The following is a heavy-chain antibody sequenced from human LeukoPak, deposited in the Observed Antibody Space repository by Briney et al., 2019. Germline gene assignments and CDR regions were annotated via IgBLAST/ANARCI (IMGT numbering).Heavy chain of an antibody. CDR2: IYPGDSDT. D-gene: IGHD1-26*01. CDR1: GYSFTSYW. Sequence: GESLKISCKGSGYSFTSYWIGGVRQMPGKGLEWMGIIYPGDSDTRYSPSFQGQVTISADKSISTAYLQWSSLEASDTAMYYCARGSGSYHTAYMNWGQGTLVTVSS. CDR3: ARGSGSYHTAYMN. V-gene: IGHV5-51*01. J-gene: IGHJ4*02.